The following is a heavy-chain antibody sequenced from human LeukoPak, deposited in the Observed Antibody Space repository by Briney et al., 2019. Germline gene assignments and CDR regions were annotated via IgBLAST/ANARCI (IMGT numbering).Heavy chain of an antibody. CDR1: GFTFSSYW. CDR2: INSDGSST. V-gene: IGHV3-74*01. Sequence: PGGSLRLSCAASGFTFSSYWMHWVRHAPGKGLVWVSRINSDGSSTSYADSVKGRFTISRDNAKNTLYLQMNSLRAEDTAVYYCARETPGIAVATDIWGQGTMVTVSS. CDR3: ARETPGIAVATDI. D-gene: IGHD6-19*01. J-gene: IGHJ3*02.